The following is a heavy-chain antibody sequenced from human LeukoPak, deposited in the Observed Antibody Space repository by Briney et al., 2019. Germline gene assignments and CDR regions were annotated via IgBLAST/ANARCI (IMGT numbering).Heavy chain of an antibody. Sequence: PSETLSLTCAVYGGSFSSYYWSWIRQPPGKGLEWIGEINHSGSTNYNPSLKSRVTISVDTSKNQFSLKLSSVTAADTAVYYCARQRGGWLRLRWYFGFDYWGQGTLVTVSS. CDR2: INHSGST. V-gene: IGHV4-34*01. CDR1: GGSFSSYY. CDR3: ARQRGGWLRLRWYFGFDY. D-gene: IGHD5-12*01. J-gene: IGHJ4*02.